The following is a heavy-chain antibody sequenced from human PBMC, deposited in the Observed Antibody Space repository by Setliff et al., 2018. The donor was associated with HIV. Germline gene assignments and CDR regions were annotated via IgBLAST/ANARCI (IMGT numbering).Heavy chain of an antibody. J-gene: IGHJ5*02. CDR2: IYYSGST. CDR1: GGSISSSSYD. D-gene: IGHD3-10*01. V-gene: IGHV4-39*01. Sequence: PSETLSLTCTVSGGSISSSSYDWGWIRQPPGKGLEWIGSIYYSGSTYYNPSLISRVTISVDTSKNQFSLKLSSVTAADTAVYYCARRRFGESPNWFDPCGQGTLVTVSS. CDR3: ARRRFGESPNWFDP.